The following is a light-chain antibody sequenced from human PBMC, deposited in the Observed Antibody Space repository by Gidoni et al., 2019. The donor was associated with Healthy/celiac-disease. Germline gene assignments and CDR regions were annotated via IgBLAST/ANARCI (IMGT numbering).Light chain of an antibody. CDR1: KVGDKY. V-gene: IGLV3-1*01. Sequence: YELTQPPAGSVSPGQTASITCSGDKVGDKYTCLYQQKPGQSPVLVIYQDSKRPSGIPERFSGSNSGNTATLTIRGTQAMDEADYYCQAWDSSTAYVVFGGGTKLTVL. CDR2: QDS. CDR3: QAWDSSTAYVV. J-gene: IGLJ2*01.